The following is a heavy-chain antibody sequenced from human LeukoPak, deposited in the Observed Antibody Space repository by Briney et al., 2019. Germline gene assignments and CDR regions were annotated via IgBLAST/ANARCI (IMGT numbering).Heavy chain of an antibody. V-gene: IGHV4-38-2*02. Sequence: SETLSLTCTVSDYSISSSYYWGWIRQPPGKGLEWTGSVYHSGSTYYNPSLKSRVAMSVDTSKNQFSLYLTSVTAADTAVYYCARGTSGGNPYFDYWGQGTLVTVSS. D-gene: IGHD2-15*01. J-gene: IGHJ4*02. CDR2: VYHSGST. CDR1: DYSISSSYY. CDR3: ARGTSGGNPYFDY.